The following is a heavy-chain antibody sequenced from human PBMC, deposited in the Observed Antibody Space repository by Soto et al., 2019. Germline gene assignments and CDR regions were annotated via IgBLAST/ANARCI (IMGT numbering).Heavy chain of an antibody. Sequence: PSETLSLTFTVSCGSISSGDYYLSWIRQPPGKGLEWVGDIYYSGSTYYNPSLKSRVTISVDTSKNQFSLKLSSVTAADTAVYYCARDSTIRDFWSGYYTGGYYYGMDVWGQGTTVTVSS. D-gene: IGHD3-3*01. J-gene: IGHJ6*02. CDR1: CGSISSGDYY. CDR2: IYYSGST. V-gene: IGHV4-30-4*01. CDR3: ARDSTIRDFWSGYYTGGYYYGMDV.